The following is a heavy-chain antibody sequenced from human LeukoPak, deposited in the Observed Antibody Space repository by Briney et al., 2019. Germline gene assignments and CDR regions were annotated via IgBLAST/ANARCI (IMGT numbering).Heavy chain of an antibody. Sequence: SETLSLTCTVSGGSISSGGYYWSWIRQHPGKGLEWIGYIYYSGSTYYNPSLKSRVTISVDTSKNQFSLKLSSVTAADTAMYYCARSGYSSSWYWFDPWGQGTLATVSS. V-gene: IGHV4-31*03. J-gene: IGHJ5*02. CDR1: GGSISSGGYY. CDR2: IYYSGST. D-gene: IGHD6-13*01. CDR3: ARSGYSSSWYWFDP.